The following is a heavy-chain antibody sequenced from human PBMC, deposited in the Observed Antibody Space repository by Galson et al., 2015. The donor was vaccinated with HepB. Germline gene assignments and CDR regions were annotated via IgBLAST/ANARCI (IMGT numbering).Heavy chain of an antibody. V-gene: IGHV3-23*01. CDR1: GFTFGSYG. J-gene: IGHJ4*02. CDR2: ISGSGSNT. Sequence: SLRLSCAASGFTFGSYGMSWVRQAPGKGLEWVSTISGSGSNTYYADSAKGRFTISRDNSRNTLFLHMNSLRAEDTAVYYCVKEVFWDDFWSGPFLFGYWGQGTLVTVSS. CDR3: VKEVFWDDFWSGPFLFGY. D-gene: IGHD3-3*01.